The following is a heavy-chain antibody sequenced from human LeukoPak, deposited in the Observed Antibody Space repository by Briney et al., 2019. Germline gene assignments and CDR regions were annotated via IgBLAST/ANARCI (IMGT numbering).Heavy chain of an antibody. J-gene: IGHJ4*02. CDR1: GGTFSSYA. CDR2: IIPIFGTA. D-gene: IGHD3-22*01. Sequence: GASVKVSCEASGGTFSSYAISWVRQAPGQGLEWMGGIIPIFGTANYAQKFQGRVTITADESTSTAYMELSSLRSEDTAVYYCARESHYYDSSGYYFDYWGQGTLVTVSS. CDR3: ARESHYYDSSGYYFDY. V-gene: IGHV1-69*13.